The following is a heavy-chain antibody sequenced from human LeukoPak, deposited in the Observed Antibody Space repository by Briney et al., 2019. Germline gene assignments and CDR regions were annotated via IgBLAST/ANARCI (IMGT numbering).Heavy chain of an antibody. Sequence: GGSLRLSCAASGFTFSSYEMNWVRQAPGKGLEWVSYISSSGSTIYYADPVKGRFTISRDNAKNSLYLQMNSLRAEDTAVYYCAREIRGFFDYWGQGTLVTVSS. CDR2: ISSSGSTI. J-gene: IGHJ4*02. CDR1: GFTFSSYE. V-gene: IGHV3-48*03. CDR3: AREIRGFFDY. D-gene: IGHD3-10*01.